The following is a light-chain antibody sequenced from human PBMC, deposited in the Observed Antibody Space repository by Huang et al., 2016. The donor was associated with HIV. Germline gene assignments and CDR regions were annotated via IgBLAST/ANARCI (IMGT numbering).Light chain of an antibody. CDR3: QQYKTNPWT. V-gene: IGKV1-5*03. Sequence: DIQMTQSPSTLSASVGDRVTITCRATQSISDSLAWYQQKPGKAPKLLIYKASNLQTGVPSRFSGSVSGTEFTLTISSLQPDDFATYCCQQYKTNPWTFGQGTKVEIK. CDR1: QSISDS. CDR2: KAS. J-gene: IGKJ1*01.